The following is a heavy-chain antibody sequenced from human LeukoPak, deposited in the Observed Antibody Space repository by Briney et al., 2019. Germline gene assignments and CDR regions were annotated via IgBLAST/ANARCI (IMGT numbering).Heavy chain of an antibody. Sequence: GGSLRLSCAASGFTFSSSGMHWVRQAPGRGLEWVAFIRNDETNTYYAGSVKGRFTIPRDNSKNILYLQMNSLRSEDTAVYHCAKDRVLSDYWGQGTLVTVSS. D-gene: IGHD3-10*01. CDR1: GFTFSSSG. V-gene: IGHV3-30*02. CDR2: IRNDETNT. CDR3: AKDRVLSDY. J-gene: IGHJ4*02.